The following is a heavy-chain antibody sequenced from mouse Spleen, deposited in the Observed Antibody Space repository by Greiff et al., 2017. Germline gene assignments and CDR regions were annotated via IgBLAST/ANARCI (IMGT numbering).Heavy chain of an antibody. J-gene: IGHJ3*01. CDR1: GYTFTSYW. D-gene: IGHD6-1*01. CDR3: ARWGLD. CDR2: IDPSDSYT. V-gene: IGHV1-69*01. Sequence: QVQLQQPGAELVMPGASVKLSCKASGYTFTSYWMHWVKQRPGQGLEWIGEIDPSDSYTNYNQKFKGKATLTVDKSSSTAYMQLSSLTSEDSAVYYCARWGLDWGQGTLVTVSA.